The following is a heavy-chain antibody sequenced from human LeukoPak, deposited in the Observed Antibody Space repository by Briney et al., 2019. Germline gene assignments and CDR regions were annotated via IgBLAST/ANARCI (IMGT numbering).Heavy chain of an antibody. D-gene: IGHD5-12*01. J-gene: IGHJ4*02. CDR3: TKGKPKSGYDSVGVTIEDFDY. Sequence: GGSLRLSCAASGFTFSSYAMHWVRQAPGKGLEWVAVISYDGSNKYYADSVKGRFTISRDNSKNTLYLQMNNLRLEDTSMYYCTKGKPKSGYDSVGVTIEDFDYWGRGTLVPVSS. CDR1: GFTFSSYA. CDR2: ISYDGSNK. V-gene: IGHV3-30*04.